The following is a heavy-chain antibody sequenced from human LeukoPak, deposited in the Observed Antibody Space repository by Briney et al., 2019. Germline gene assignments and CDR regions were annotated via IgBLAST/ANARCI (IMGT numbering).Heavy chain of an antibody. V-gene: IGHV3-21*01. CDR1: GFTFSNSA. CDR3: ARDPLRYLRVGHYDY. J-gene: IGHJ4*02. Sequence: GGSLRLSCAASGFTFSNSAMNWVRQVPGKGLEWVSSIDYDSSHIYYAASVRGRFTISGDNARNSVYLQMNSLRVEDTAVYYCARDPLRYLRVGHYDYWGQGTLVAVSS. CDR2: IDYDSSHI. D-gene: IGHD3-9*01.